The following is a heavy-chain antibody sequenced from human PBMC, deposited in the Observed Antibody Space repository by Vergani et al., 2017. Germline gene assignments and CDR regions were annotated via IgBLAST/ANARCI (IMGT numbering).Heavy chain of an antibody. V-gene: IGHV4-39*01. J-gene: IGHJ3*02. CDR2: VFYGGRT. Sequence: QMQLQESGPGLVKPSETLSLSCTVSGDSISTSSYAWGWIRQPPGKTLEWIGTVFYGGRTSYNPSLKSRVTLSLDTSKKQISLHLTSVTAADTAVYYCASTDIVATSGAFDIWGQGTMVTVSS. CDR1: GDSISTSSYA. CDR3: ASTDIVATSGAFDI. D-gene: IGHD5-12*01.